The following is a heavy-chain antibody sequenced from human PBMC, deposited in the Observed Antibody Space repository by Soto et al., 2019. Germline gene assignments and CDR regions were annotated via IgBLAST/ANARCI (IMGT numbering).Heavy chain of an antibody. J-gene: IGHJ5*02. CDR3: ARASKAARLSWFDP. V-gene: IGHV3-21*01. Sequence: EVQLVESGGGLVKPGGSLRLSCAASGFTFSSYSMNWVRQAPGKGLEWVSSISSSSSYIYYADSVKGRFTISRDNAKNLLYLQMNSLRAEDTAVYYCARASKAARLSWFDPWGQGTLVTVSS. CDR1: GFTFSSYS. D-gene: IGHD6-19*01. CDR2: ISSSSSYI.